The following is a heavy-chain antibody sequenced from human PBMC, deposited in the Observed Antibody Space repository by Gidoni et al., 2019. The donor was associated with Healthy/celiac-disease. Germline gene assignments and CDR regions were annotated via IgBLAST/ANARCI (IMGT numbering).Heavy chain of an antibody. CDR1: GGTFSSYA. J-gene: IGHJ4*02. CDR3: ARVGASRDYGGNLPDLD. V-gene: IGHV1-69*04. Sequence: QVQLVQSGAEVKKPGSSVKVSCKASGGTFSSYAISWVRQAPGQGLEWMGRIIPILGIANYAQKFQGRVTITADKSTSTAYMELSSLRSEDTAVYHCARVGASRDYGGNLPDLDWGQGTLVTVSS. D-gene: IGHD4-17*01. CDR2: IIPILGIA.